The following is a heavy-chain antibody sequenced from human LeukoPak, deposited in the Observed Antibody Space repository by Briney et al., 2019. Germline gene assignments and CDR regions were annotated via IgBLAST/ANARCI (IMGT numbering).Heavy chain of an antibody. CDR3: AKDRGPSIRGIDY. CDR2: ISYDGSNK. D-gene: IGHD3-10*01. Sequence: GGSLRLSCAASGFTFSSYGMHWVRQAPGKGLEWVAVISYDGSNKYYADSVKGRFTISRDNSKNTLYLQMNSLRAEDTAVYYCAKDRGPSIRGIDYWGQGTLVTVSS. CDR1: GFTFSSYG. V-gene: IGHV3-30*18. J-gene: IGHJ4*02.